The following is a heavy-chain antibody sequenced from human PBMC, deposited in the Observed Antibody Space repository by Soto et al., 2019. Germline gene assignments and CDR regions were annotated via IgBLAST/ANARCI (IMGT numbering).Heavy chain of an antibody. CDR1: GFTFSSYW. CDR2: IKQDGSEK. J-gene: IGHJ4*02. Sequence: GGSLRLSCAASGFTFSSYWMSWVRHAPGKGLEWVANIKQDGSEKYYVDSVKGRFTISRDNAKNSLYLQMNSLRAEDTAVYYCATRGELGSFDYWGQGTLVTVSS. CDR3: ATRGELGSFDY. D-gene: IGHD7-27*01. V-gene: IGHV3-7*01.